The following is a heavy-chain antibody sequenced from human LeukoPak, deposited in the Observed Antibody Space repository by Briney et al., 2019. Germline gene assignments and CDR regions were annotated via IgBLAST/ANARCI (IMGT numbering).Heavy chain of an antibody. CDR1: GFTFSTYW. J-gene: IGHJ5*02. Sequence: GGSLRLSCAVSGFTFSTYWMHWVRQAPGKGPVWVSRISSDGTRTSYVDYVRGRFTISRDNAKNTLYLQMNSLRVEDTAVYYCARSPNCGGDCSWGQGTLVTVSS. CDR2: ISSDGTRT. CDR3: ARSPNCGGDCS. D-gene: IGHD2-21*02. V-gene: IGHV3-74*01.